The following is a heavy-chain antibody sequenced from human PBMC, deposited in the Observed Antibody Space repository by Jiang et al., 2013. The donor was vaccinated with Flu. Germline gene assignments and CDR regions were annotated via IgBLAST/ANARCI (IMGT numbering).Heavy chain of an antibody. V-gene: IGHV4-59*01. CDR1: GGSISSYH. Sequence: GLVKPSETLSLTCTVSGGSISSYHWTWIRQTPGKGLEWIGYIYYSGNTNYNPSLKSRVTISVDTSKSQLSLKLSSVTTADTAVYYCARKDGDYWGPGTLVTVSA. CDR2: IYYSGNT. J-gene: IGHJ4*02. D-gene: IGHD5-24*01. CDR3: ARKDGDY.